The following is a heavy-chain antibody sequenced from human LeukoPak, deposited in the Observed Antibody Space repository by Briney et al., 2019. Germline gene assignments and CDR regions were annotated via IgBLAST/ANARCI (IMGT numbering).Heavy chain of an antibody. V-gene: IGHV1-18*01. D-gene: IGHD7-27*01. Sequence: GASAKVSCKASGYTFTSYGISWVRQAPGQGLEWMGWISAYIGNTNYAQKLQGRVTMTTDTSTSTAYMELRSLRSDDTAVYYCARINWGKESDEDAFDIWGQGTMVTVSS. J-gene: IGHJ3*02. CDR3: ARINWGKESDEDAFDI. CDR2: ISAYIGNT. CDR1: GYTFTSYG.